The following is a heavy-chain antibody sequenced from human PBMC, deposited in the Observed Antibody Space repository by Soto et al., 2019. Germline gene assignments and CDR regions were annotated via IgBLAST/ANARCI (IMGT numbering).Heavy chain of an antibody. CDR3: ATQPYYYDSSGSKDY. Sequence: GGSLRLSCAASGFTFSSYAMSWVRQAPGKGLEWVSAISGSGGSTYYADSVKGRFTISRDNSKNTLYLQMNSLRAEDTAVYYCATQPYYYDSSGSKDYWGQGTLVTVS. D-gene: IGHD3-22*01. V-gene: IGHV3-23*01. CDR1: GFTFSSYA. J-gene: IGHJ4*02. CDR2: ISGSGGST.